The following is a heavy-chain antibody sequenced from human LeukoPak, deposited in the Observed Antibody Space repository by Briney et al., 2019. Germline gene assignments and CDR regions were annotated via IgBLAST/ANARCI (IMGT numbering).Heavy chain of an antibody. CDR3: ASLVPDCGGDCYDYYYYYYMDV. V-gene: IGHV4-38-2*01. Sequence: SETLSLTCAVSGYSISSGYYWGWIRPPPGKGLEWIGSIYHSGSTYYNPSLKGRVTISVDTSKNQFSLKLSSVTAADTAVYYCASLVPDCGGDCYDYYYYYYMDVWGKGTTVTVSS. CDR1: GYSISSGYY. D-gene: IGHD2-21*01. CDR2: IYHSGST. J-gene: IGHJ6*03.